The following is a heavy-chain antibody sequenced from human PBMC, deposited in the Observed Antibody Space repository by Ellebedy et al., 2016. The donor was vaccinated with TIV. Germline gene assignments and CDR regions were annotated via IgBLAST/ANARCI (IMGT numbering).Heavy chain of an antibody. Sequence: GSLRLXXTVSGGSISSYYWSWIRQPPGKGLEWIGYIYYSGSTNYNPSLKSRSTISVDTSKNQFPLKLFSVTAADTAVYYCARDEVLRFLRYWGQGTLVTVSS. CDR3: ARDEVLRFLRY. D-gene: IGHD3-3*01. CDR2: IYYSGST. J-gene: IGHJ4*02. CDR1: GGSISSYY. V-gene: IGHV4-59*12.